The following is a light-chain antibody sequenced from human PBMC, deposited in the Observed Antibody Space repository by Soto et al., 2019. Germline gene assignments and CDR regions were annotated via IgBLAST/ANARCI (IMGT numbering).Light chain of an antibody. CDR3: QQRSNWPPVT. CDR1: QSVGYH. CDR2: DAS. V-gene: IGKV3-11*01. J-gene: IGKJ4*01. Sequence: EIVLTQSPATRPLSPGERATVSCRASQSVGYHLAWYQQKPGQAPRLLIYDASNRATGIPARFSGSGSGTDFTLAISSLEPEDFAVYYCQQRSNWPPVTFGGGTKVDI.